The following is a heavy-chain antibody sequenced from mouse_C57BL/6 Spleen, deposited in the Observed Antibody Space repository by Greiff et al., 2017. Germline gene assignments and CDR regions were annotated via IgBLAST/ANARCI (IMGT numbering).Heavy chain of an antibody. CDR2: IYPGVGDT. CDR1: GYAFRSYW. Sequence: QVQLQQSGAELVKPGASVKISCKASGYAFRSYWMNWVKQRPGKGLEWIGQIYPGVGDTNYNGKFKGKATLTADKSSCTAYMQRSSLTSADSAGECCARRVGREEWDCGGQGTTLAGSS. V-gene: IGHV1-80*01. D-gene: IGHD4-1*01. CDR3: ARRVGREEWDC. J-gene: IGHJ2*01.